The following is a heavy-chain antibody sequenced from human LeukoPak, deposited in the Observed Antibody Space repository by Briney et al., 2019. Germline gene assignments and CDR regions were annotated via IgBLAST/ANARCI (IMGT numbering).Heavy chain of an antibody. CDR3: ARVKDDSSGYSHDAFDI. J-gene: IGHJ3*02. V-gene: IGHV4-59*01. D-gene: IGHD3-22*01. Sequence: SETLSLTCTVSGGSISSYYWSWIRQPPGKGLEWIGYIYYSGSTNYNPSLKSRVTISVDTSKNQSSLKLSSVTAADTAVYYCARVKDDSSGYSHDAFDIWGQGTMVTVSS. CDR2: IYYSGST. CDR1: GGSISSYY.